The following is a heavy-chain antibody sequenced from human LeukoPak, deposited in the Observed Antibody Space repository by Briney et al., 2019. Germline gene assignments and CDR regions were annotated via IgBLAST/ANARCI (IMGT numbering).Heavy chain of an antibody. J-gene: IGHJ6*03. CDR3: ARVWTGQWPPHYYYMDV. CDR1: GFTFSSYS. D-gene: IGHD6-19*01. CDR2: ISSISSYI. V-gene: IGHV3-21*01. Sequence: GGSLRLSCAASGFTFSSYSMNWVRQAPGKGLEWVSSISSISSYIYYADSVKGRFTISRDNAKNSLYLQMNSLRAEDTAVYYCARVWTGQWPPHYYYMDVWGKGTTVTISS.